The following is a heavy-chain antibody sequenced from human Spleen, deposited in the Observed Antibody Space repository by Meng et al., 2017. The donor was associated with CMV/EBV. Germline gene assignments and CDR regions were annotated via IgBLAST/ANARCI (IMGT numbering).Heavy chain of an antibody. D-gene: IGHD3-22*01. Sequence: ASVKVSCKASGYTFTGYYMHWVRQAPGQGLEWMGWINPNSGGTNYAQKLQGRVTMTTDTSTSTAYMELRSLRSDDTAVYYCARDAPRLTMIVVVTARQDNAFDIWGQGTMVTVSS. CDR3: ARDAPRLTMIVVVTARQDNAFDI. CDR2: INPNSGGT. J-gene: IGHJ3*02. V-gene: IGHV1-2*02. CDR1: GYTFTGYY.